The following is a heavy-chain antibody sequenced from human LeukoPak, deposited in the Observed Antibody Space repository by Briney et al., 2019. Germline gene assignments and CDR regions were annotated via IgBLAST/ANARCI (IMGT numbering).Heavy chain of an antibody. CDR1: GFTFSRYW. D-gene: IGHD3-10*01. CDR2: IKEDGTVK. V-gene: IGHV3-7*02. J-gene: IGHJ4*02. Sequence: GGSLRLSCAASGFTFSRYWMSWVRQAPGKGLEWVANIKEDGTVKYYVESVKGRFTISRDNAKNSLYLQMNSLRAEDTAVYYCAASITMFDYWGQGTLVAVSS. CDR3: AASITMFDY.